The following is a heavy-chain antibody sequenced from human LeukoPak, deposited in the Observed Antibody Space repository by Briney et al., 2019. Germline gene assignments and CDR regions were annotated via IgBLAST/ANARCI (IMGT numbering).Heavy chain of an antibody. V-gene: IGHV3-23*01. CDR2: ISASGVTT. Sequence: PGGSPRLSCAASGFTFSSYAMSWVRQAPGKGLEWVSAISASGVTTHYADSVKGRFTISRDNSKNTLYLQMSSLRAEDAAIYYCAKDSRGNYVAWLDPWGQGTLVSVSS. CDR3: AKDSRGNYVAWLDP. J-gene: IGHJ5*02. CDR1: GFTFSSYA. D-gene: IGHD4-11*01.